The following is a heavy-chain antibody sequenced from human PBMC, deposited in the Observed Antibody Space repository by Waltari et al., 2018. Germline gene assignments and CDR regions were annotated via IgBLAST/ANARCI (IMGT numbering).Heavy chain of an antibody. CDR2: IFTSGDV. D-gene: IGHD6-19*01. CDR1: GFSVSTNY. V-gene: IGHV3-53*04. CDR3: ARTPYSSGWPGKFDS. Sequence: EVQLVESGGGLVQPGESLRLSCAASGFSVSTNYMNWVRQAPGKGPEWVSVIFTSGDVYYADSVRGRFIMSRDIIENTLYLQMNSLRNEDTAVYYCARTPYSSGWPGKFDSWDQGTLVTVSS. J-gene: IGHJ4*02.